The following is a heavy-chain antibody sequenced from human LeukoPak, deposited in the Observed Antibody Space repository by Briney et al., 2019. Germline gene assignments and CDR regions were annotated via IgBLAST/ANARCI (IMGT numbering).Heavy chain of an antibody. Sequence: GESLKISCKESGYSFTTYLISWVRQMPGKGLEWMGRIDPSDSYSNYSPSFQGHVTISADKSISTAYLQWSSLKASDTAMYYCARRARSSSWFDPWGQGTLVTVSS. D-gene: IGHD6-6*01. V-gene: IGHV5-10-1*01. CDR3: ARRARSSSWFDP. CDR1: GYSFTTYL. J-gene: IGHJ5*02. CDR2: IDPSDSYS.